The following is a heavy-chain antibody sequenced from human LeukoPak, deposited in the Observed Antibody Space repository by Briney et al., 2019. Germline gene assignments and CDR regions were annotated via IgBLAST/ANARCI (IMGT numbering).Heavy chain of an antibody. CDR1: GGSISSGGYY. CDR3: ARGVTGGWYGDFQH. D-gene: IGHD6-19*01. V-gene: IGHV4-61*08. CDR2: IYNSGTT. J-gene: IGHJ1*01. Sequence: PSETLSLTCTVSGGSISSGGYYWNWIRQLPGKGLEWIGYIYNSGTTYYNPSLKGRVTISVDTSKNQFSLKLSSVTAADTAVYYCARGVTGGWYGDFQHWGQGTLVTVSS.